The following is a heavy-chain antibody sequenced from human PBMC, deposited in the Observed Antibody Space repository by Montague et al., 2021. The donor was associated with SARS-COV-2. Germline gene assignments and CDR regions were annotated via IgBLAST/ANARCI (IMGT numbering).Heavy chain of an antibody. J-gene: IGHJ6*01. V-gene: IGHV4-31*03. CDR3: ARDLFVAATKTYYYYYGIDV. D-gene: IGHD2-15*01. CDR1: GGSISSGGYY. CDR2: IYYSGST. Sequence: TLSLTCTVSGGSISSGGYYWSWIRQHPGKGLEWIGYIYYSGSTYYNPSLKSRVTISVDTSKNQFSLKLSSVTAAGTAVDYCARDLFVAATKTYYYYYGIDVWGQGTTGTVSS.